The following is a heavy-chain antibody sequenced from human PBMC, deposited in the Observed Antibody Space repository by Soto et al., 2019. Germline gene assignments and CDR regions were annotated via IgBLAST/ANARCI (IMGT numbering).Heavy chain of an antibody. CDR1: GYTFTSYA. Sequence: QVQLVQSGAEVKKPGALVKVSCKASGYTFTSYAMHWVRQAPGQRLEWMGWINAGNGNTKYSQKFQGRVTITRDTSASTAYMELSSLRSEDTAVCYCARDGRSYGYFDYWGQGTLVTVSS. D-gene: IGHD5-18*01. V-gene: IGHV1-3*01. CDR2: INAGNGNT. J-gene: IGHJ4*02. CDR3: ARDGRSYGYFDY.